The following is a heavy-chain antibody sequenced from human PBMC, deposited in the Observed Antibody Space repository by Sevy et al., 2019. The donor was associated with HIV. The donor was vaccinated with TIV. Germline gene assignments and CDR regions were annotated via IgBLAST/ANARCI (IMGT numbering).Heavy chain of an antibody. J-gene: IGHJ6*02. CDR2: ISYDGRNK. V-gene: IGHV3-30*18. CDR3: AKGVMVTLPAYCGGDCYRDYYYYYGMDV. CDR1: GFTFSTYG. D-gene: IGHD2-21*02. Sequence: GGSLRLSCVVSGFTFSTYGMHWVRQAPGKGLGWVAVISYDGRNKYYADSVKGRFTISRDNSKNTLYMQMNSLRAEDTALYYCAKGVMVTLPAYCGGDCYRDYYYYYGMDVWGQGTTVTVSS.